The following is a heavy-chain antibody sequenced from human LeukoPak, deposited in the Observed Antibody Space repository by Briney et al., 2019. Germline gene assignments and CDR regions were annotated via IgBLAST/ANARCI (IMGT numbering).Heavy chain of an antibody. CDR1: GYKFNAYW. V-gene: IGHV5-51*01. CDR3: ARPNITSYYDSRGYDAFDV. Sequence: GESLKISCKGSGYKFNAYWVAWVRQMPGKGLEWMGIIYPDDSDTRYSPSFQGQVTISADKSVSIAYLQWSSLKASDTAMYYCARPNITSYYDSRGYDAFDVWGQGTMVIVSS. CDR2: IYPDDSDT. J-gene: IGHJ3*01. D-gene: IGHD3-22*01.